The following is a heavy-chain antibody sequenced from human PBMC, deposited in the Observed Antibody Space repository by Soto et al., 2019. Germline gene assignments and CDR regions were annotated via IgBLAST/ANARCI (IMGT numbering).Heavy chain of an antibody. CDR2: IKQDGSEK. V-gene: IGHV3-7*01. D-gene: IGHD3-3*01. J-gene: IGHJ6*02. CDR3: ARVITIFGVVIYYYYGMDV. Sequence: GGSLRLSCAASGFTFSSYWMSWVRQAPGKGLEWVANIKQDGSEKYYVDSVKGRFTISRDNAKNSLYLQMNSLRAEDTAVYYCARVITIFGVVIYYYYGMDVWGQGTTVTVSS. CDR1: GFTFSSYW.